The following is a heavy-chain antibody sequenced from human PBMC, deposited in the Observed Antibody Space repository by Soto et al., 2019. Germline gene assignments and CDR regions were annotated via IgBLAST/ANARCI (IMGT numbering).Heavy chain of an antibody. CDR3: AMEYCSSTSCYRDY. V-gene: IGHV1-69*02. CDR2: IIPILGIA. D-gene: IGHD2-2*02. Sequence: QVQLVQSGAGVKKPGSSVKVSCKASGGTFSSYNFRWVRQAPGQGLEWMGRIIPILGIANYAQKFQGRVTITADKSTSTAYMELSSLRSEDTAVYYCAMEYCSSTSCYRDYWGQGTLVTVSS. CDR1: GGTFSSYN. J-gene: IGHJ4*02.